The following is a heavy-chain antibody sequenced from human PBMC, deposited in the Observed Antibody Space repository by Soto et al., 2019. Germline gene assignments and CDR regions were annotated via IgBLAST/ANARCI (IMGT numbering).Heavy chain of an antibody. J-gene: IGHJ4*02. CDR2: INAGNGNT. CDR1: GYTFTSYA. V-gene: IGHV1-3*01. Sequence: ASVKVSCKASGYTFTSYAMHWVRQAPGQRLEWMGWINAGNGNTKYSQKFQGRVTITRDTSASTAYMELSSLRSEDTAVYYCARDGQDYYSSSGQVYEFDYWGQGTRVTVSA. CDR3: ARDGQDYYSSSGQVYEFDY. D-gene: IGHD3-22*01.